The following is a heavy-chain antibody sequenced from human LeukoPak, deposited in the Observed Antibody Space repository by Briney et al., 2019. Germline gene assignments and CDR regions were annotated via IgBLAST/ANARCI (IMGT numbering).Heavy chain of an antibody. J-gene: IGHJ5*02. CDR2: ISGDGGST. CDR3: ARGGWFGEFEAWFDP. V-gene: IGHV3-43*02. Sequence: GGSLRLSCAASGFTFDDYAMHWVRQAPGKGLEWVSLISGDGGSTYYADSVKGRFTISRDNSKNTLYLQMNSLKPEDTAVYYCARGGWFGEFEAWFDPWGQGTLVTVSS. CDR1: GFTFDDYA. D-gene: IGHD3-10*01.